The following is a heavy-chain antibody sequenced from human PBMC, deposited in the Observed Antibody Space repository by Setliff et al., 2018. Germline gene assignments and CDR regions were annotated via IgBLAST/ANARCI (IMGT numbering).Heavy chain of an antibody. V-gene: IGHV3-21*01. Sequence: GGSLRLSCGASGFTFTSYSMTWVRQAPGKGLEWVSSISSSSSYIYYADSVKGRFTISRDNAKNSAYLQMNSLRAEDTAIYYCVREGLSFGPGCCPNWLDPWGQGTLVTVSS. CDR3: VREGLSFGPGCCPNWLDP. J-gene: IGHJ5*02. CDR1: GFTFTSYS. D-gene: IGHD3-3*01. CDR2: ISSSSSYI.